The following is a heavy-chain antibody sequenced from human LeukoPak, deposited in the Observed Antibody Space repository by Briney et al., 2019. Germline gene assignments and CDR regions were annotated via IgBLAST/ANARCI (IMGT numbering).Heavy chain of an antibody. CDR1: GLTLSHHG. D-gene: IGHD1-7*01. CDR2: IWYDGRNK. CDR3: VTGSSGTNLLVYFDS. Sequence: PGGSLRLSCTTSGLTLSHHGMHWVRQAPGRGLEWVAFIWYDGRNKNYADYVKGRFTLSRDNSKNMVYLQMNSLRVEDTAVYRCVTGSSGTNLLVYFDSWGQGTLVTVSS. V-gene: IGHV3-30*02. J-gene: IGHJ4*02.